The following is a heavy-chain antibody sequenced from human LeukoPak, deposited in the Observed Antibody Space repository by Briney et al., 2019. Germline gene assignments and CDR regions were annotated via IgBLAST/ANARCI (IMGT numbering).Heavy chain of an antibody. Sequence: SQTLSLTCGISGDSVSSNSATWNWITQSPSRGLEWLGRTYYRSKWYIDYGSSVKSRITISPDTSKNQFTLQLKYVTPEDTAVYYCARAPHDWGSDYWGRGTPVTVSS. CDR3: ARAPHDWGSDY. CDR1: GDSVSSNSAT. J-gene: IGHJ4*02. D-gene: IGHD2-21*01. V-gene: IGHV6-1*01. CDR2: TYYRSKWYI.